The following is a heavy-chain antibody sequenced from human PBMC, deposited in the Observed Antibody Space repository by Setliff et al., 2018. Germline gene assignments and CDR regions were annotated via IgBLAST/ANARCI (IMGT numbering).Heavy chain of an antibody. D-gene: IGHD2-21*02. CDR1: GFSFNKFA. Sequence: PGGSLRLSCAASGFSFNKFAWSWVRQAPGEGLEWVSAIGADGSSVYYINSVRGRFTVSRDNSNDIVYLQMNSLRAEDTAFYYCARATASLPTTASDYWGQGILVTVSS. CDR2: IGADGSSV. J-gene: IGHJ4*02. CDR3: ARATASLPTTASDY. V-gene: IGHV3-23*01.